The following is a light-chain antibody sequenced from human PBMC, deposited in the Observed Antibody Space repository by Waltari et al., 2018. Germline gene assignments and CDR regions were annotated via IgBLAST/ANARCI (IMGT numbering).Light chain of an antibody. V-gene: IGKV1-5*02. CDR2: DAS. CDR1: QSISNW. J-gene: IGKJ4*01. Sequence: DIQMTQSPSTLSASVGDRVTIICRASQSISNWLAWYQQKPGKAPKLLIYDASILQTGVPSRFRGRGSGSDFTLTISSLEPEDFATYYCQQHDRPPLTFGGGTKVDIK. CDR3: QQHDRPPLT.